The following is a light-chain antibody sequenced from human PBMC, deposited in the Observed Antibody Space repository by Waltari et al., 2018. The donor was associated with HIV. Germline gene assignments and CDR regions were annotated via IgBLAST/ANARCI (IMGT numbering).Light chain of an antibody. J-gene: IGLJ2*01. Sequence: QFALTQPASVSGSPGQSITISCAGTGAEVGAYNYVAWYQKLPDTVPTLIIYDVDSRPSGVSDRFSGSKSGNTASLTISGLQAEDAGDYYCSSYTAFNTIIFGGGTKLTVL. CDR3: SSYTAFNTII. V-gene: IGLV2-14*03. CDR2: DVD. CDR1: GAEVGAYNY.